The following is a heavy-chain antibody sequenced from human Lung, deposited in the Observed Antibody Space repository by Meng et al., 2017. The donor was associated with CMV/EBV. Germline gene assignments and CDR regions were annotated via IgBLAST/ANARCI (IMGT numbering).Heavy chain of an antibody. CDR3: ALTSVDCVDP. CDR2: IYYNGNT. D-gene: IGHD2-21*02. Sequence: GSLRLSCTVSGGSMGGGTYHWAWIRQPPGKGLEWIGSIYYNGNTFYNPSLMSRVTITGDTSKNQFSLKVNSLTAADTAVYYCALTSVDCVDPWGHGTLVXVSS. V-gene: IGHV4-39*07. J-gene: IGHJ5*02. CDR1: GGSMGGGTYH.